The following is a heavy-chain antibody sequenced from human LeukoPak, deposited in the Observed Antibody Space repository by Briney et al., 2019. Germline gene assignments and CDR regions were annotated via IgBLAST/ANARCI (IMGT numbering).Heavy chain of an antibody. CDR3: ARTDGSGPLGHFDY. CDR1: GLSFSDCC. J-gene: IGHJ4*02. D-gene: IGHD3-3*01. V-gene: IGHV3-11*01. Sequence: GGSLRLSCAASGLSFSDCCMSWIRQAPGKGLEWLSYISSSGSTIFYADSVKGRFTISRDNAKNSLYLQMNSLRADDTAVYYCARTDGSGPLGHFDYWGQGTLVTVSS. CDR2: ISSSGSTI.